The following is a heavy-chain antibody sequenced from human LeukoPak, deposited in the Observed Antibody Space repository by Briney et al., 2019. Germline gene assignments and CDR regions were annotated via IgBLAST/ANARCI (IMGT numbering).Heavy chain of an antibody. CDR2: ISSSGSTI. J-gene: IGHJ4*02. V-gene: IGHV3-11*04. CDR1: GFTFSDYY. Sequence: GGSLRLSCAASGFTFSDYYMSWIRQAPGKGLEWVSYISSSGSTIYYADSLKGRFTISRDNAKNSLSLQMNSLRAEDTAVYYCARYYYDSSGYYYSDYWGQGTLVTVSS. CDR3: ARYYYDSSGYYYSDY. D-gene: IGHD3-22*01.